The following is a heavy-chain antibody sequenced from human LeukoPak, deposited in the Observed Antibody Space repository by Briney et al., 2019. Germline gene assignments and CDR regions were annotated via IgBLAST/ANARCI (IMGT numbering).Heavy chain of an antibody. CDR2: IRSSSSDI. D-gene: IGHD6-19*01. Sequence: GGSLRLSCAASGFTFSSYSMNWVRQAPGKGLEWVSYIRSSSSDIYYADSVKGRLTISRDNAKNSLYLQMNSLRAEDTAVYYCARGGTYSSGWYFDYWGQGTLVTVSS. CDR1: GFTFSSYS. CDR3: ARGGTYSSGWYFDY. V-gene: IGHV3-21*01. J-gene: IGHJ4*02.